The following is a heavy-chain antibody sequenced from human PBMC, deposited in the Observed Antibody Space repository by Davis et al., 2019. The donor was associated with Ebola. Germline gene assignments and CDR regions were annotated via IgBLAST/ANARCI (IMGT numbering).Heavy chain of an antibody. CDR2: INWNSVNI. Sequence: PGGSLRLSCAASGFTFDDYAMHWVRQAPGKGLEWVSSINWNSVNIAYADSVKGRFTISRDNAKNSLYLQMNGLRPDDTAVYYCARDGTGWYPGDYWGQGTLVTVSS. CDR3: ARDGTGWYPGDY. J-gene: IGHJ4*02. V-gene: IGHV3-9*01. CDR1: GFTFDDYA. D-gene: IGHD6-19*01.